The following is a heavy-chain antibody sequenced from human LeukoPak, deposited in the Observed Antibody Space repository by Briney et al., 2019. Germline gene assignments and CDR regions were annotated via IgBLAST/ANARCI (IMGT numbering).Heavy chain of an antibody. CDR3: TKAPLMSCTGAFCYPFDS. CDR2: TVGSRPDT. J-gene: IGHJ4*02. Sequence: GGSLRFSCAASGFTFTNYAMSWVRQTPGKGLEGVSATVGSRPDTYHADSVKGRFTVSRDNSRNTLYLQMNNLRIEDSAGYYCTKAPLMSCTGAFCYPFDSWGQGVLVTVSS. CDR1: GFTFTNYA. V-gene: IGHV3-23*01. D-gene: IGHD2-8*02.